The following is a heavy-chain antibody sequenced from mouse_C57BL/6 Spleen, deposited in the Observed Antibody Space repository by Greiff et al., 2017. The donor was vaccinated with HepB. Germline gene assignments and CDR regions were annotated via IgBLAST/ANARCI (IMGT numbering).Heavy chain of an antibody. J-gene: IGHJ3*01. Sequence: VQLVESGAELARPGASVKLSCKASGYTFTSYGISWVKQRTGQGLEGIGEIYLRSGNTYYNEKFKGKATLTADKSTSTAYMELRSLTSEDSAVYFCARSGDYPFYAWGQGTLVTVSA. CDR2: IYLRSGNT. D-gene: IGHD2-4*01. CDR3: ARSGDYPFYA. V-gene: IGHV1-81*01. CDR1: GYTFTSYG.